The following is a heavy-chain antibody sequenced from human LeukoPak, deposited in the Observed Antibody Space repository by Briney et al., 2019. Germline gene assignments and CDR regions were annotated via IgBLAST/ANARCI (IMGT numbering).Heavy chain of an antibody. CDR2: IYWDGDE. D-gene: IGHD3-22*01. V-gene: IGHV2-5*02. CDR3: VRSGNYYDSSGYFYRPVFDY. J-gene: IGHJ4*02. CDR1: GFSLTTRGVG. Sequence: KESGPTLVKPTQTLTLTCTFSGFSLTTRGVGVGWIRQPPGKALEWLTLIYWDGDERYSPSLKSRLTITKDTSKDQVVLTMTNMDPVDTATYYCVRSGNYYDSSGYFYRPVFDYWGQGTLITVSS.